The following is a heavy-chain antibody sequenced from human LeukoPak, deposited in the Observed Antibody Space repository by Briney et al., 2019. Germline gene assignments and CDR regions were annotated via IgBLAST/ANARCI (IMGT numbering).Heavy chain of an antibody. D-gene: IGHD3-10*01. CDR2: INPNSGNT. CDR1: GYTFTNYE. Sequence: GASVKVSCKASGYTFTNYEINWVRQATGKGLEWMGWINPNSGNTGYAQTFQGRGTMTRNTYTSTAYMELSSLRSEDTAVYYCATGLNSYGSGSYPNWGQGTLVTVSS. V-gene: IGHV1-8*01. J-gene: IGHJ4*02. CDR3: ATGLNSYGSGSYPN.